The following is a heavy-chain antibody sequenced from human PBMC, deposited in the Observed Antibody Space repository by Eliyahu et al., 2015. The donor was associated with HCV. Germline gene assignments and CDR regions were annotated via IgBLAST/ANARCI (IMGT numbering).Heavy chain of an antibody. J-gene: IGHJ2*01. CDR2: ISGSGGST. CDR3: AKVGNLGIRIYWYFDL. D-gene: IGHD7-27*01. CDR1: GFXXXXXA. Sequence: EVQLLESGGGLVQPGGSLRLSCAAPGFXXXXXAMXWVRQAPGKGVEWVSAISGSGGSTYYADSVKGRFTISRDNSKNTLYLQMNSLRAEDTAVYYCAKVGNLGIRIYWYFDLWGRGTLVTVSS. V-gene: IGHV3-23*01.